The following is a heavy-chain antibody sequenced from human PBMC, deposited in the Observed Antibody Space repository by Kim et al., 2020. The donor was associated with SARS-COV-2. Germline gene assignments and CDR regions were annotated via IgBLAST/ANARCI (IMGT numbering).Heavy chain of an antibody. CDR1: GFSFSAYD. CDR2: ITRSSTTT. Sequence: GGSLRLSCATSGFSFSAYDMNWVRQAPGKGLEWLSFITRSSTTTYYADSVKGRFTISRDNAKNSLYLQMNSLRDEDTAVYYCARDRMGGVFDVWGQGTMATLS. J-gene: IGHJ3*01. V-gene: IGHV3-48*02. D-gene: IGHD3-16*01. CDR3: ARDRMGGVFDV.